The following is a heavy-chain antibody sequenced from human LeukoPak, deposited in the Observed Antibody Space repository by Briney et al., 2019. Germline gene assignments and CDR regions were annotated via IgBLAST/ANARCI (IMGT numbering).Heavy chain of an antibody. V-gene: IGHV4-39*01. Sequence: SETLSLTCTVSGDAITSDKYYWGWIRQPPGKGLEWIGNIHHSGSTYYSPSLKSRVTISVDTSKNQFSLKLSSVTAADTAVYYCEKETGYSSGWYYFDYWGQGTLVTVSS. J-gene: IGHJ4*02. D-gene: IGHD6-19*01. CDR3: EKETGYSSGWYYFDY. CDR2: IHHSGST. CDR1: GDAITSDKYY.